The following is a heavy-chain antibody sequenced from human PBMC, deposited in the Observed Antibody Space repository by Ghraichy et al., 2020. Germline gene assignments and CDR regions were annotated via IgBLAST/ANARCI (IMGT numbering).Heavy chain of an antibody. CDR2: INSDGSST. Sequence: GSLRLSCAASGFTFSSYWMHWVRQAPGKGLVWVSRINSDGSSTSYADSVKGRFTISRDNAKNTLYLQMNSLRAEDTAVYYCARGTTFYYDSSGSLGDFDYWGQGTLVTVSS. J-gene: IGHJ4*02. V-gene: IGHV3-74*01. D-gene: IGHD3-22*01. CDR1: GFTFSSYW. CDR3: ARGTTFYYDSSGSLGDFDY.